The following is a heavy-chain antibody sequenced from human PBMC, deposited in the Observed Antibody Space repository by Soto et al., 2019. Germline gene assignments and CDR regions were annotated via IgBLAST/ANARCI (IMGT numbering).Heavy chain of an antibody. CDR2: IYHSGNT. D-gene: IGHD3-10*01. CDR3: ARDARGDSSENNWFDP. Sequence: QVQLQESGPGLVKASGTLSLTCAVSGDSMGSSNWWSWVRQAPGKGLVWIGEIYHSGNTRYTPSLKSRVTILIDKSKNQFSLSLSSVTAADTAVYYCARDARGDSSENNWFDPWGQGTLVTVSS. J-gene: IGHJ5*02. CDR1: GDSMGSSNW. V-gene: IGHV4-4*02.